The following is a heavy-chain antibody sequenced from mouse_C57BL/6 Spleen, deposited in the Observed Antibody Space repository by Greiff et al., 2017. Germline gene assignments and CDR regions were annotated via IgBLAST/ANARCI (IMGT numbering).Heavy chain of an antibody. J-gene: IGHJ2*01. V-gene: IGHV1-31*01. CDR2: IYPYNGVS. CDR1: GYSFTGYY. D-gene: IGHD2-2*01. Sequence: VQLQLSGPELVKPGASVKISCKASGYSFTGYYMHWVKQSHGNILDWIGYIYPYNGVSSYNQKFKGKATLTVDKSSSTAYMELRSLTSEDSAVYYCARLGASTMVTTGFDYWGQGTTLTVSS. CDR3: ARLGASTMVTTGFDY.